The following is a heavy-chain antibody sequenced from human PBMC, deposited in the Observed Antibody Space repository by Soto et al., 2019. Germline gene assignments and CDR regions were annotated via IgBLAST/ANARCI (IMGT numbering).Heavy chain of an antibody. Sequence: SETLSLTCAVYGGSFSGYYWSWIRQPPGKGLEWIGEINHSGSTNYNPSLKSRDTISVDTSKNQFSLKLSSVTAADTAVYYCARGRGQRGAWLDVWGQGTTVTVSS. D-gene: IGHD1-26*01. CDR2: INHSGST. J-gene: IGHJ6*01. CDR3: ARGRGQRGAWLDV. CDR1: GGSFSGYY. V-gene: IGHV4-34*01.